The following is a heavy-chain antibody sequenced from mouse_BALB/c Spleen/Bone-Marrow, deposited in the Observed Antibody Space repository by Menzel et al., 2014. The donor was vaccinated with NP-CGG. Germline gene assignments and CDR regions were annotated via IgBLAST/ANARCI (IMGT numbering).Heavy chain of an antibody. D-gene: IGHD1-1*01. CDR2: INPYNGGT. J-gene: IGHJ4*01. CDR3: ARDYYGSTSYYHAMDY. Sequence: EVQLVESGPELVKPGASMKISCKTSGYSFTGYTMNWVKQSHGKNLEWIGLINPYNGGTSYNQNFKGKATLTVDKSSSTAYMELLSLTSEDSAVYYCARDYYGSTSYYHAMDYWGQGTSVTVSS. CDR1: GYSFTGYT. V-gene: IGHV1-18*01.